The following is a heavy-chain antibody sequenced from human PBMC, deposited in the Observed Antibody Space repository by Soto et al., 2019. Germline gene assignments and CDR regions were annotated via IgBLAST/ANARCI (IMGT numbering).Heavy chain of an antibody. Sequence: QLLLVESGGGVVQPGRSLRLSCAASGFACSRYAIHWVRQAPGKGLKWVAVISYDGRNKYYADSVKGRFTVSRDNSKNALYMQMNRLRAEDTALYCCVGGDCTGGSCYPSWGQGTLVTVSS. CDR3: VGGDCTGGSCYPS. D-gene: IGHD2-15*01. CDR2: ISYDGRNK. J-gene: IGHJ5*02. CDR1: GFACSRYA. V-gene: IGHV3-30*04.